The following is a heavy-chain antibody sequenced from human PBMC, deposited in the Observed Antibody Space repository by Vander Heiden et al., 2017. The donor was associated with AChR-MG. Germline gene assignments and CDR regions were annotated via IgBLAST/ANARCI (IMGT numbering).Heavy chain of an antibody. Sequence: AIQIGGQMRALCAASGFTFSSYAMHWVRQAPGKGLEWVAVISYDGSNKYYADSVKGRFTISRDNSKNTLYLQMNSLRAEDTAVYYCARHPVVVVPAAMGDAPDYWGQGTLITVSS. CDR2: ISYDGSNK. CDR3: ARHPVVVVPAAMGDAPDY. CDR1: GFTFSSYA. D-gene: IGHD2-2*01. V-gene: IGHV3-30-3*01. J-gene: IGHJ4*02.